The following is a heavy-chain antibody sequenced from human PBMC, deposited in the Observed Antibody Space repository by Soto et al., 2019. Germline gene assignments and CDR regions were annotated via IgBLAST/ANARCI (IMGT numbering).Heavy chain of an antibody. V-gene: IGHV3-9*01. CDR2: ISWNSVAI. J-gene: IGHJ4*02. CDR3: AKATRLTDTGSD. Sequence: EVQLVESGGGLVQPGRSLRLSCAASGFTFDDYALHRVRQVPGKGLEWVSGISWNSVAIHYADSVKGRFTISRDNAKNSLYLQMNNLRGEDTALYYCAKATRLTDTGSDWGQGTLVTVSS. CDR1: GFTFDDYA. D-gene: IGHD2-8*02.